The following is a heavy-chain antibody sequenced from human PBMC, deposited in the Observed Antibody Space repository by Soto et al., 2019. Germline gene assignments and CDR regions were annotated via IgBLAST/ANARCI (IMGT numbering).Heavy chain of an antibody. Sequence: GASVKVSCKASADTFSTYGISWVRQAPGQGLEWMGWISTHNDNTNSAQKLQGRVTMTADTSTSTAYMELRSLRSDDTAIYYCATIRPGGSITVPGIHYYYYGMDVWGQGTTVTVSS. CDR1: ADTFSTYG. D-gene: IGHD6-19*01. J-gene: IGHJ6*02. V-gene: IGHV1-18*01. CDR3: ATIRPGGSITVPGIHYYYYGMDV. CDR2: ISTHNDNT.